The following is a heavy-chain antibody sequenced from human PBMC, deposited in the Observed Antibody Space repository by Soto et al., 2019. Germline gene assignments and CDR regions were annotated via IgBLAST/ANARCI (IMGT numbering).Heavy chain of an antibody. D-gene: IGHD3-16*01. V-gene: IGHV3-30*03. CDR3: ARGGSFDV. Sequence: QEQVVKSGGGVVQPGRSLRLSCTASGFTFNNYGLHWVRQAPGKGLEWVALLTSGGSHKFYSESVKGRFTISRDDSKNTLFLQMDSLRTEDMAVYYCARGGSFDVWGRGTMVTVSS. CDR2: LTSGGSHK. CDR1: GFTFNNYG. J-gene: IGHJ3*01.